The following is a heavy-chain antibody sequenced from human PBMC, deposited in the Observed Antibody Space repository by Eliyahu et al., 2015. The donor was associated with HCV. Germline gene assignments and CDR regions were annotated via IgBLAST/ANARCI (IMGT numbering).Heavy chain of an antibody. Sequence: EVQLVESGGGLVKPGGSLRLSCAASGFXFSSYSMNWVRQAPGKGLEWVSSISSSSSYIYYADSVKGRFTISRDNAKNSLYLQMNSLRAEDTAVYYCARGLDTAMADYYYYYGMDVWGQGTTVTVSS. V-gene: IGHV3-21*01. CDR2: ISSSSSYI. D-gene: IGHD5-18*01. J-gene: IGHJ6*02. CDR3: ARGLDTAMADYYYYYGMDV. CDR1: GFXFSSYS.